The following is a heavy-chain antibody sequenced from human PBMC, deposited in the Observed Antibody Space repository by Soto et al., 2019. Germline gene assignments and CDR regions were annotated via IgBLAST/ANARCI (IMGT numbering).Heavy chain of an antibody. D-gene: IGHD5-18*01. CDR3: ARGDTAPPGMDV. CDR2: ISSSSSYI. Sequence: PGGALRVACAASVFTFSSYSMNWVRQAPGKGLEWVSSISSSSSYIYYADSVKGRFTISRDNAKNSLYLQMNSLRAEDTAVYYCARGDTAPPGMDVWGQGTTVTVSS. J-gene: IGHJ6*02. CDR1: VFTFSSYS. V-gene: IGHV3-21*01.